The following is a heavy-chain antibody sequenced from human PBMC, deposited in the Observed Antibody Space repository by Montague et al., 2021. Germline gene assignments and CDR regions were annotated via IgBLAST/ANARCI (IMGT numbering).Heavy chain of an antibody. Sequence: SLRLSCAASGLTVSRIDVSWVRQAPGKGLEWVSLIYSSGSRVYADSVRDRFTISRDDSKNTVNLQMNSLRAEDTAIFYCAPRGIGTLVQWGRGTRVTVSS. CDR2: IYSSGSR. D-gene: IGHD1-26*01. J-gene: IGHJ1*01. CDR1: GLTVSRID. V-gene: IGHV3-66*01. CDR3: APRGIGTLVQ.